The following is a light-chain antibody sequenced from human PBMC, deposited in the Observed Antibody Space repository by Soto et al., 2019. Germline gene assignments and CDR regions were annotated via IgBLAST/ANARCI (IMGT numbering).Light chain of an antibody. Sequence: EIVLTQSPGTLSLSPGERATLSCRASQSVTSNYLAWYQHKPGQAPRCLIYGAASRSTGIPDRFSGSGSGTDFTLATSRLEPEDLVLYYCQHYGTSLTCGKGTKLSIK. V-gene: IGKV3-20*01. CDR3: QHYGTSLT. CDR2: GAA. J-gene: IGKJ2*01. CDR1: QSVTSNY.